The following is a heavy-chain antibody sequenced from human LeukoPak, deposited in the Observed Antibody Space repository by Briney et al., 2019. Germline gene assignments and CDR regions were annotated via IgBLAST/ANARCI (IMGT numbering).Heavy chain of an antibody. CDR1: GFTFRNYA. V-gene: IGHV3-23*01. Sequence: GGSLRLSCAASGFTFRNYAMSWVRLAPGKGLEWVSVNSGSGGSTHYSDSVKGRFTISRDNSKSTLYLQMNSLRAEDTAVFYCAKSPDPSNPRPDGYFDPWGQGSLVTVSS. CDR2: NSGSGGST. J-gene: IGHJ5*02. CDR3: AKSPDPSNPRPDGYFDP. D-gene: IGHD6-25*01.